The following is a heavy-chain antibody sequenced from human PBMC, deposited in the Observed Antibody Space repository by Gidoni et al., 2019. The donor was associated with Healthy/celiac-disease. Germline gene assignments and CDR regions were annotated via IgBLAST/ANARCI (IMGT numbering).Heavy chain of an antibody. CDR3: AKDGFSAVYGGNSVHWYFDL. CDR1: GSPFRRYA. V-gene: IGHV3-23*01. D-gene: IGHD4-17*01. Sequence: EVQLLESGGGLVQPRGSLRLPCAASGSPFRRYAIGWVRQAPGKGLEWVSAISGSGGSTYYADSVKGRFTISRDNSKNTLYLQMNSLRAEDTSVYYCAKDGFSAVYGGNSVHWYFDLWGRGTLVTVAS. CDR2: ISGSGGST. J-gene: IGHJ2*01.